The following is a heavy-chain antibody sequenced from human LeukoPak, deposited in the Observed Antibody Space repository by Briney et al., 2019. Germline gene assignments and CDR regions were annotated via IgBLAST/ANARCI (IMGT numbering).Heavy chain of an antibody. CDR2: IYYSGST. CDR1: GGSISSGSYY. V-gene: IGHV4-39*07. D-gene: IGHD6-19*01. J-gene: IGHJ4*02. Sequence: SETLSLTCTVSGGSISSGSYYWGWIRQPPGKGLEWIGSIYYSGSTYYNPSLKSRVTISVDTSKSQFSLKLSSVTAADTAVYYCARDKRRQWPPYYFDYWGQGTLVTVSS. CDR3: ARDKRRQWPPYYFDY.